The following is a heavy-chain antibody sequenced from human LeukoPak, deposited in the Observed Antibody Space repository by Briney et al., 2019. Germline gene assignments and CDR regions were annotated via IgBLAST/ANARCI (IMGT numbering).Heavy chain of an antibody. D-gene: IGHD3-10*02. V-gene: IGHV3-23*01. J-gene: IGHJ6*04. CDR3: AELGITMIGGV. Sequence: GGSLRLSCAASGFTFSSSATSWVRQAPGKGLEWVSTISSRDGKTYYADSVKGRFTISRDNAKNSLYLQMNSLRAEDTAVYYCAELGITMIGGVWGKGTTVTISS. CDR1: GFTFSSSA. CDR2: ISSRDGKT.